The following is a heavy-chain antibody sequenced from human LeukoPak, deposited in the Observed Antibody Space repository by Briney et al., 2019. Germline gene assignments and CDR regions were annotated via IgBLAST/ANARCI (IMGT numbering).Heavy chain of an antibody. CDR2: ISYDGSHQ. D-gene: IGHD1-26*01. V-gene: IGHV3-30*01. J-gene: IGHJ4*02. Sequence: GRSLRLSCAASGFTFSHYAMHWVRQAPGKGLEWVAVISYDGSHQYSADSVKGRLTISRDNSRHSLYLQMNSLRPEDTAVYYCGRARNGTLKYWGQGTLVTVSS. CDR3: GRARNGTLKY. CDR1: GFTFSHYA.